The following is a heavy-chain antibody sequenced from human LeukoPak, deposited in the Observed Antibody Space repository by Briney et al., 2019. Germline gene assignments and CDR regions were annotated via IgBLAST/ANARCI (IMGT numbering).Heavy chain of an antibody. D-gene: IGHD3-10*01. CDR1: VFTFSNYD. V-gene: IGHV3-13*04. CDR2: IGPAGET. J-gene: IGHJ3*02. CDR3: ARASGGGSANYYNFAFDI. Sequence: PGGSLRLSCAASVFTFSNYDIHWVRQATGKGLEWVSVIGPAGETYYAGSVKGRFTISRENAKNSLYPQMNSLRAEDTAVYHCARASGGGSANYYNFAFDIWGQGTMVTVSS.